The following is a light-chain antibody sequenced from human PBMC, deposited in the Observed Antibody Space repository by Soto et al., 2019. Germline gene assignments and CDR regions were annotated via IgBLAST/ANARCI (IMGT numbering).Light chain of an antibody. CDR1: QSISSY. CDR3: QQSYSTLT. V-gene: IGKV1-39*01. Sequence: DIQMTQSPSSLSASVGDRVTITSRASQSISSYLNWYQQKPGKAPKPLIYAASSLQSGVPSRFSGCGSGTDFPLTISSLQPEDFATYYCQQSYSTLTFGGGTKVEIK. J-gene: IGKJ4*01. CDR2: AAS.